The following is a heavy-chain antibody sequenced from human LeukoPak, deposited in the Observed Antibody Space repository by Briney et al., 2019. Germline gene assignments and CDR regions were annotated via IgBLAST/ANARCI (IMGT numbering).Heavy chain of an antibody. V-gene: IGHV3-66*01. J-gene: IGHJ6*02. CDR3: ARDIGRWGYYYYAMDL. D-gene: IGHD5-24*01. Sequence: GGSLRLSCAASGFTVSSNYMNWVRQAPGKGLEWVSVIYSGGSTVYADSVKGRFTISRGNSKNTLYLQMNSLRAEDTAVYYCARDIGRWGYYYYAMDLWGQGTTVTVSS. CDR2: IYSGGST. CDR1: GFTVSSNY.